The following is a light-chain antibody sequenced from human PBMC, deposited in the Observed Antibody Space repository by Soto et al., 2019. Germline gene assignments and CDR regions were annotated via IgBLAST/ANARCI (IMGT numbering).Light chain of an antibody. Sequence: EIVMTQSPDTLSMSPGERATLSCRASQNVKRNLGWYQQKAGQAPRLLIYGASTRATGIPDRFSGSGSGTEFTLTISSLLSDDSAVYFCQQYNKGYTFGQGTRLEIK. V-gene: IGKV3-15*01. CDR2: GAS. CDR3: QQYNKGYT. J-gene: IGKJ2*01. CDR1: QNVKRN.